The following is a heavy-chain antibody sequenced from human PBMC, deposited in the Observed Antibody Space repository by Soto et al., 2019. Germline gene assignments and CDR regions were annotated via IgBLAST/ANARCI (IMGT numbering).Heavy chain of an antibody. D-gene: IGHD1-7*01. CDR3: ARDADWITGTIKPIDY. CDR1: GFTFSSYS. CDR2: ISSSSSYI. Sequence: GGSLRLSCAASGFTFSSYSMNWVRQAPGKGLEWVSSISSSSSYIYYADSVKGRFTISRDNAKNSLYLQMNSLRAEDTAVYYCARDADWITGTIKPIDYWGQGTLVTVSS. J-gene: IGHJ4*02. V-gene: IGHV3-21*01.